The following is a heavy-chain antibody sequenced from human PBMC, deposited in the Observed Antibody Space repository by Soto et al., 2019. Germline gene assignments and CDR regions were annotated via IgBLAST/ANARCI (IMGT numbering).Heavy chain of an antibody. J-gene: IGHJ6*03. D-gene: IGHD2-2*01. CDR3: ARAGGYCSSTSCTFYYYYYYMDV. CDR2: IWYDGSNK. CDR1: GFTFSSYG. Sequence: GGSLRLSCAASGFTFSSYGMHWVRQAPGKGLEWVAVIWYDGSNKYYADSVKGRFTISRDNSKNTLYLQMNSLRAEDTAVYYCARAGGYCSSTSCTFYYYYYYMDVWGKGTTVTVSS. V-gene: IGHV3-33*01.